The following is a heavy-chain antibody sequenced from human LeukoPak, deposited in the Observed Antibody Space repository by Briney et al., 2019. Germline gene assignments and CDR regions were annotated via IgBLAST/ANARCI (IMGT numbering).Heavy chain of an antibody. CDR3: ARRAGVVGATDY. Sequence: SETLSLTCGVYGGSFSSYYWSWIRQPPGKGLVWIGEINHSGSTNYNPSLKSRVTISVDTSKNQFSLKLSSVTAADTAVYYCARRAGVVGATDYWGQGTLVTVSS. D-gene: IGHD1-26*01. CDR2: INHSGST. V-gene: IGHV4-34*01. CDR1: GGSFSSYY. J-gene: IGHJ4*02.